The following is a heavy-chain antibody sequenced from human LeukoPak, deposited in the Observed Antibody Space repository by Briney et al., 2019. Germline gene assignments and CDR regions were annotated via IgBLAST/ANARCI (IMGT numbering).Heavy chain of an antibody. CDR3: VRDSGSGNQWYYFDY. Sequence: GGSLRLSCAASGFTVSSNYMSWVRQAPGKGLEWVSVIYSGGSTYYADSVKGRFTISRDNARNSLYLQMNSLGVEDTAVYYCVRDSGSGNQWYYFDYWGQGTLVTVSS. CDR1: GFTVSSNY. J-gene: IGHJ4*02. CDR2: IYSGGST. D-gene: IGHD3-10*01. V-gene: IGHV3-53*01.